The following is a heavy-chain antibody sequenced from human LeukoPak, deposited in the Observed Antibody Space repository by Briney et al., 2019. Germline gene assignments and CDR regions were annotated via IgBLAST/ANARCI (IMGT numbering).Heavy chain of an antibody. J-gene: IGHJ4*02. CDR1: GVTVRSYA. Sequence: RPGGSLSLSCAASGVTVRSYAMRWVRQDPGRGLEWVSDISGGGGSTYYADSVKGPVTISRDNSKITLYLQMNSLRAEDTAVYYCAKDQSIAVAGTPGYWGQGTLVTVSS. CDR2: ISGGGGST. V-gene: IGHV3-23*01. CDR3: AKDQSIAVAGTPGY. D-gene: IGHD6-19*01.